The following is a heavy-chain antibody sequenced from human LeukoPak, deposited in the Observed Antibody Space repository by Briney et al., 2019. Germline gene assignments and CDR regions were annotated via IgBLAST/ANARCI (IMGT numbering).Heavy chain of an antibody. V-gene: IGHV3-21*01. D-gene: IGHD2-15*01. CDR1: GFTFSTYT. Sequence: PGGSLRLSCAASGFTFSTYTMNWVRQAPGKGLQWVSSISSSSSYIYYADSVEGRFTISRDNAQNSLYLQMNSLRAEDTAVYYCARGGYCSGGSCGTDYWGQGTLVTVSS. J-gene: IGHJ4*02. CDR2: ISSSSSYI. CDR3: ARGGYCSGGSCGTDY.